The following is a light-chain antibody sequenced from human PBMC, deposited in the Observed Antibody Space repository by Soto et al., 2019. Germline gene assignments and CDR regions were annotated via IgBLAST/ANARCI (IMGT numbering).Light chain of an antibody. CDR3: HQYNHSST. J-gene: IGKJ2*01. CDR1: QSVSTN. CDR2: GSS. V-gene: IGKV3-15*01. Sequence: EIVMTQSPATLSVSPGERATLSCRASQSVSTNLAWYQQKPGQAPRLLIYGSSTSATGIPARFSGSGSGTEFTLTTRSLQSEDFAVYYCHQYNHSSTFGQGTKLEIK.